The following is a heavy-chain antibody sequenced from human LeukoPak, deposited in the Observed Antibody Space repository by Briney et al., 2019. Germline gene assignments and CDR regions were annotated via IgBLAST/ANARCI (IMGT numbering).Heavy chain of an antibody. Sequence: GTSLSLSCAASGFTFSSYWMHWVRQAPGKGLVWVSRINTDGSSTSYADSVKGRFTISRDNAKNTLYLQMNSLRAEDTAVYYCARAAVALGWFDPWGQGTLVTVSS. J-gene: IGHJ5*02. CDR3: ARAAVALGWFDP. CDR2: INTDGSST. CDR1: GFTFSSYW. D-gene: IGHD3-10*01. V-gene: IGHV3-74*01.